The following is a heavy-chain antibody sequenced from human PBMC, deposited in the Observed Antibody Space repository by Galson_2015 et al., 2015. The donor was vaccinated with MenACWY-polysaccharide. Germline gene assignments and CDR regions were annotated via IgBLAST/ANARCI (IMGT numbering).Heavy chain of an antibody. J-gene: IGHJ5*02. CDR3: TRLVLGYCSSTSCYPQYNWFDP. CDR2: IRSKANSYAT. D-gene: IGHD2-2*01. CDR1: GFTFSGSA. Sequence: SLRLSCAASGFTFSGSAMHWVRQASGKGLEWVGRIRSKANSYATAYAASVKGRFTISRDDSKNTAYLQMNSLKTEDTAVYYCTRLVLGYCSSTSCYPQYNWFDPRGQGTLVTVSS. V-gene: IGHV3-73*01.